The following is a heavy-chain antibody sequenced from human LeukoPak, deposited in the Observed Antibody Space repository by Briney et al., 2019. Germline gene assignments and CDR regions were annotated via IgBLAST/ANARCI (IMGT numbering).Heavy chain of an antibody. Sequence: GGPVKVSCKASGYSFTSYGISWGRQAPGQGLEWMGWITAYNGNTNYAQKLQGRVTMTTDTSTSTAYMELRSLRSDDTAVYYCAGSIAAAGTTIYYYYGMDVWGQGTTVTVSS. J-gene: IGHJ6*02. CDR1: GYSFTSYG. V-gene: IGHV1-18*01. D-gene: IGHD6-13*01. CDR2: ITAYNGNT. CDR3: AGSIAAAGTTIYYYYGMDV.